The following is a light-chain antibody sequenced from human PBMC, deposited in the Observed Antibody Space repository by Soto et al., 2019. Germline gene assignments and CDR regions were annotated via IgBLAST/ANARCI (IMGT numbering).Light chain of an antibody. V-gene: IGKV3D-15*01. CDR2: GAS. J-gene: IGKJ3*01. CDR3: QQYNNWPGT. CDR1: QSVSSN. Sequence: EIVMTQSPATLSVSPGERATLSCRASQSVSSNLAWYQKKPGQAPRLLIYGASTRATRIPARFSGSGSGTEFTLTISSLQSEDFAVYYCQQYNNWPGTFGPGTKVDIK.